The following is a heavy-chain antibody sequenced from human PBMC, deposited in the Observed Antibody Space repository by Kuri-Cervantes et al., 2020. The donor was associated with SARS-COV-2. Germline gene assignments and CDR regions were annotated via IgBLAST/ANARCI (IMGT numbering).Heavy chain of an antibody. CDR1: GGTFSSYA. D-gene: IGHD6-13*01. Sequence: VKVSCKASGGTFSSYAISWVRQAPGQGLEWMGRIIPILGTANYAQKFQGRVTITADKSTSTAYMELSSLRSEDTAVYYCARDFIAAAGIDYWGQGTLVTVSS. CDR3: ARDFIAAAGIDY. V-gene: IGHV1-69*10. CDR2: IIPILGTA. J-gene: IGHJ4*02.